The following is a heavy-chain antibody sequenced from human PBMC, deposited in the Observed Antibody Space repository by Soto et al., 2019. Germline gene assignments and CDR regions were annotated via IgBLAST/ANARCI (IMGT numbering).Heavy chain of an antibody. J-gene: IGHJ6*02. V-gene: IGHV1-3*01. D-gene: IGHD3-3*01. CDR2: INAGNGNT. CDR1: GYTFTSYA. Sequence: GASVKVSCKASGYTFTSYAMHWVRQAPGQRLEWMGWINAGNGNTKYSQKFQGRVTITRDTSASTAYMELSSLRSEDTAVYYCASAVSWRYDFWSGSRYGMDVWGQGTTVTVSS. CDR3: ASAVSWRYDFWSGSRYGMDV.